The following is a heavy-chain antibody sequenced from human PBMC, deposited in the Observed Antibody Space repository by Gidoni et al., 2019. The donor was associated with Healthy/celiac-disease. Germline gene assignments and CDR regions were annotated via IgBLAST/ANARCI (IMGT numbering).Heavy chain of an antibody. D-gene: IGHD6-13*01. Sequence: QVQLQQGGAGLLKPSETRSRNGAVYGGSFSGYYWSWIRQPPGKGLEWIGEINHSGSTNYNPSLKSRVTISVDTSKNQFSLKLSSVTAADTAVYYCARPYSSSWYQGGMDVWGQGTTVTVSS. V-gene: IGHV4-34*01. CDR2: INHSGST. CDR3: ARPYSSSWYQGGMDV. CDR1: GGSFSGYY. J-gene: IGHJ6*02.